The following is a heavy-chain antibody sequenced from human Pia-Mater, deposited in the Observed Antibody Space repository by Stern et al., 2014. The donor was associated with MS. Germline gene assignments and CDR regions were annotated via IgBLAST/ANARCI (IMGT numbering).Heavy chain of an antibody. CDR3: TRRGGQRLIHFDS. CDR1: GDFVTNRNY. V-gene: IGHV4-4*02. J-gene: IGHJ4*02. Sequence: QVQLQESGPGLVKPSGTLSLTCAVSGDFVTNRNYWSWVRQSPGKGLEWIEKFAQVVSPPYPPPHNSRPHMSLDTSRTQFSLPVTSVTATDTAVYFCTRRGGQRLIHFDSWGQGTLVTVSS. D-gene: IGHD6-25*01. CDR2: FAQVVSP.